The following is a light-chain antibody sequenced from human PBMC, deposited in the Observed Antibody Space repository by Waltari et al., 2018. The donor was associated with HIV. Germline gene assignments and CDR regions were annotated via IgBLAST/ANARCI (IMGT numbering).Light chain of an antibody. CDR2: AAS. J-gene: IGKJ5*01. V-gene: IGKV1-NL1*01. Sequence: DIQMTQSPSSLSASVGDRVTITCRASQGIRNSLAWYQQKPGKAPKLLLYAASTLESGVPSRFSGSGSGTDYTLTISSLQPEDFTTYYCQQYYSTRSITFGQGTRLEIK. CDR1: QGIRNS. CDR3: QQYYSTRSIT.